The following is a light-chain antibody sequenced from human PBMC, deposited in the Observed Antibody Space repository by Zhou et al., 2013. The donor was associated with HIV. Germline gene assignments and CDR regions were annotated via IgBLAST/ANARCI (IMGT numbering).Light chain of an antibody. Sequence: EIVLTQSPATLSVSPGERATLSCRASQSISTNLAWYQQKPGQAPRLLIYGAFTRATGIPARFSGSRSGTEFTLTISSMQSEDFAVYYCQQYNDWPPAFTFGGGTKVEIK. J-gene: IGKJ4*01. CDR3: QQYNDWPPAFT. CDR1: QSISTN. CDR2: GAF. V-gene: IGKV3-15*01.